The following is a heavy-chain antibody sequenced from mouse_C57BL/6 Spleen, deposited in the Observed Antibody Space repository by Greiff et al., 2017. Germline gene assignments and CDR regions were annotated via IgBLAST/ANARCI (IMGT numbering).Heavy chain of an antibody. Sequence: EVKLVESGGGLVKPGGSLKLSCAASGFTFGSYAMSWVRQTPEKRLEWVATISDGGSYTYYPDNVKGRFTISRNNAKNNLYLQMSHLKSEDTAMYYCAREDYDGGNWYFDVWGTGTTVTVSS. D-gene: IGHD2-4*01. CDR1: GFTFGSYA. CDR2: ISDGGSYT. V-gene: IGHV5-4*01. J-gene: IGHJ1*03. CDR3: AREDYDGGNWYFDV.